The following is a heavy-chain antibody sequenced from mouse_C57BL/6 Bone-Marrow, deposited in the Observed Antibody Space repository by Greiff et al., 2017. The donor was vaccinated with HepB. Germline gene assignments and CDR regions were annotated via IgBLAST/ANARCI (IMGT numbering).Heavy chain of an antibody. CDR2: IDPSDSYT. V-gene: IGHV1-69*01. D-gene: IGHD1-1*01. J-gene: IGHJ2*01. CDR1: GYTFTSYW. Sequence: QVQLKQPGAELVMPGASVKLSCKASGYTFTSYWMHWVKQRPGQGLEWIGEIDPSDSYTNYNQKFKGKSTLTVDKSSSTAYMQLSSLTSEDSAVYYCAIWHYSVYFDYWGQGTTLTVSS. CDR3: AIWHYSVYFDY.